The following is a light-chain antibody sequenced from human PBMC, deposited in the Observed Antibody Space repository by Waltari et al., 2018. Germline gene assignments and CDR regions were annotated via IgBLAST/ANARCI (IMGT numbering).Light chain of an antibody. Sequence: DIQMTQSPSTLSESVGDRVTRTCRSSQSISSWLAWYQQKPRKAAKLLIYKASSLESGVPSRFSGSGSGKEFTLTISSLQPDDCATYYCQQYNSYSPTFGQGTKVEIK. CDR2: KAS. J-gene: IGKJ1*01. V-gene: IGKV1-5*03. CDR3: QQYNSYSPT. CDR1: QSISSW.